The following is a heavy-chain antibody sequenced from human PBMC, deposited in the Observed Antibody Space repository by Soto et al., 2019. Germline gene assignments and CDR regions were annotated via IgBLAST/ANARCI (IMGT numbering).Heavy chain of an antibody. D-gene: IGHD3-3*01. J-gene: IGHJ4*02. V-gene: IGHV4-4*07. Sequence: SETLSLTCTVSGGSISSYYWSWIRQPAGKGLEWIGRIYTSGSTNYNPSLKSRVTMSVDTSKNQFSLKLNSVTAADTAVYYCVGRLATIYNYFDSWGQGTQVTVSS. CDR1: GGSISSYY. CDR2: IYTSGST. CDR3: VGRLATIYNYFDS.